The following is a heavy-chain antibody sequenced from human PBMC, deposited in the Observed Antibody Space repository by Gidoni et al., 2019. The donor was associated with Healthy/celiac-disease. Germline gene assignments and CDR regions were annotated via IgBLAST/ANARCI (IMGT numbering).Heavy chain of an antibody. CDR2: IRGSGGST. D-gene: IGHD3-22*01. J-gene: IGHJ4*02. CDR1: GFTFSSYA. CDR3: AKAYYYDSSGYYFFDY. V-gene: IGHV3-23*01. Sequence: EVQLLVSGGGLVQPGGSLRLSCAAPGFTFSSYAMSWVRQAPGKGLEWVSAIRGSGGSTYYADSVKGRFTISRDNSKNTLYLQMNSLRAEDTAVYYCAKAYYYDSSGYYFFDYWGQGTLVTVSS.